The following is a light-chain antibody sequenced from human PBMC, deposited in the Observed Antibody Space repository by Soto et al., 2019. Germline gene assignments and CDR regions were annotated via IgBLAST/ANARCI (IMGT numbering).Light chain of an antibody. Sequence: QSALTQPASVSGSPGQSITVSCTGTNSDLGGYNYVSWYQHHPGKAPKLMIYEVSNRPSGVSNRFSGSKSGNTASLAISGLQAEDEADYCCSSYTSSGTLVFGTGTKVTVL. V-gene: IGLV2-14*01. J-gene: IGLJ1*01. CDR1: NSDLGGYNY. CDR3: SSYTSSGTLV. CDR2: EVS.